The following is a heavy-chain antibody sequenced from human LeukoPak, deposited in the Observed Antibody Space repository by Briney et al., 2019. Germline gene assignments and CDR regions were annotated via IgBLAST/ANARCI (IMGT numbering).Heavy chain of an antibody. CDR3: ARWVQLERLSDY. J-gene: IGHJ4*02. CDR2: INPNSGGT. CDR1: GYTFTGYY. Sequence: AAVNVSCKASGYTFTGYYMHWVRQAPGQGLEWMGRINPNSGGTNYAQKFQGRVTMTRDTSISTAYMELSRLRSDDTAVYYCARWVQLERLSDYWGQGTLVTVSS. V-gene: IGHV1-2*06. D-gene: IGHD1-1*01.